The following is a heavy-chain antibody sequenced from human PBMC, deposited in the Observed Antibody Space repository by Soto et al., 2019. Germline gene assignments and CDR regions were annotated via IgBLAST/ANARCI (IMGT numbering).Heavy chain of an antibody. Sequence: DSVKVSCKASGYTFTIYYIHWVRQAPGQGLEWMGTINPSGGSTSYAQKFQGRVTMIRDTSTTTVYMELSSLRSEDTAVYYCARDRDYYDSSGFYGGFDICGQGTMVTVPS. CDR2: INPSGGST. V-gene: IGHV1-46*01. CDR1: GYTFTIYY. D-gene: IGHD3-22*01. J-gene: IGHJ3*02. CDR3: ARDRDYYDSSGFYGGFDI.